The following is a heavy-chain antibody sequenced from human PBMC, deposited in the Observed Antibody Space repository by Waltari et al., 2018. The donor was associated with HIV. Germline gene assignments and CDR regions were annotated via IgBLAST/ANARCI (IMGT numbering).Heavy chain of an antibody. Sequence: QLQLQESGPGLVKPSETLSLTCTGSGGSISSSSYYWGWIRQPPGKGLEWIGSIYYSGSTYYNPSLKSRVTISVDTSKNQFSLKLSSVTAADTAVYYCARDGEMATVDYWGQGTLVTVSS. D-gene: IGHD5-12*01. CDR2: IYYSGST. CDR1: GGSISSSSYY. J-gene: IGHJ4*02. CDR3: ARDGEMATVDY. V-gene: IGHV4-39*07.